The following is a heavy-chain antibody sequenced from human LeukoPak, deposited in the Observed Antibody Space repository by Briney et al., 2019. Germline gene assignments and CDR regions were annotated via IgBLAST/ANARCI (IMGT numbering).Heavy chain of an antibody. CDR2: ISSSSSYI. J-gene: IGHJ4*02. Sequence: PGGSLRLSCAASGFTFSSYSMNWVRQAPGKGLEWVSSISSSSSYIYYADSVKGRFTISRDNSKNTLYLQVNSLRAEDTAVYYCAKGYYYDSSDYYYPLRPPSDWGQGTLVTVSS. D-gene: IGHD3-22*01. CDR3: AKGYYYDSSDYYYPLRPPSD. V-gene: IGHV3-21*04. CDR1: GFTFSSYS.